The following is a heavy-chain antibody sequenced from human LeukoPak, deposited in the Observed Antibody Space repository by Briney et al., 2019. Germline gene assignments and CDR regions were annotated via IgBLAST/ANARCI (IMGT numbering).Heavy chain of an antibody. CDR1: GFTVSSNY. CDR2: IYSGGTT. Sequence: GGSLRLSCAVSGFTVSSNYMNWVRQAPGKGLEWVSIIYSGGTTYYADSVKGRFTISRDNSNNTLYLQMNSPRAENTAMYYCARDGSSWLFDYWGQRTLVTVSS. CDR3: ARDGSSWLFDY. V-gene: IGHV3-53*01. J-gene: IGHJ4*02. D-gene: IGHD6-13*01.